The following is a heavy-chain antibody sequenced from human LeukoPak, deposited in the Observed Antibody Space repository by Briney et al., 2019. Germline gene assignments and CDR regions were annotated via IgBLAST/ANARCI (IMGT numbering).Heavy chain of an antibody. V-gene: IGHV3-30*18. J-gene: IGHJ4*02. CDR1: GFTFSSYG. Sequence: GGSLRLSFASSGFTFSSYGLHWVRQAPGKGLEGVAVISYDGSNKYYADSVKGRFTISRDNSKNTLYLQMNSLRAEDTAVYYCAKDIGSSWYLDYWGQGTVVTVSS. D-gene: IGHD6-13*01. CDR3: AKDIGSSWYLDY. CDR2: ISYDGSNK.